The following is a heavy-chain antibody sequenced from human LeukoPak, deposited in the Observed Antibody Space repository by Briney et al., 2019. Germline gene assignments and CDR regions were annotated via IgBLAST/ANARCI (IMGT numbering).Heavy chain of an antibody. D-gene: IGHD3-10*01. CDR1: GDSVSSNSAA. CDR3: ASKITMVRGVIITPDY. CDR2: TYYRSKWYN. J-gene: IGHJ4*02. Sequence: SQTLSLTCAISGDSVSSNSAAWNWIRQSPSRGLEWLGRTYYRSKWYNDYAVSVKSRITINPDTSKNQFSLQLNSVTPEDTAVYYCASKITMVRGVIITPDYWGQGTLVTVSS. V-gene: IGHV6-1*01.